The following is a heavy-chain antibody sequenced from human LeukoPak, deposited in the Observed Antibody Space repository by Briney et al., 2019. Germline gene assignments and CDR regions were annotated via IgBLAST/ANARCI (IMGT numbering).Heavy chain of an antibody. D-gene: IGHD2-2*01. Sequence: PGGSLRLSCAASGFTFSSYSMNWVRQAPGKGLEWVSSISSSSSYIYYADSVKCRFTTSRDNAKNSLYLQMNSLRAEDTAVYYGARGLLQLPDYWGQGTLVTVSS. V-gene: IGHV3-21*01. CDR1: GFTFSSYS. CDR2: ISSSSSYI. CDR3: ARGLLQLPDY. J-gene: IGHJ4*02.